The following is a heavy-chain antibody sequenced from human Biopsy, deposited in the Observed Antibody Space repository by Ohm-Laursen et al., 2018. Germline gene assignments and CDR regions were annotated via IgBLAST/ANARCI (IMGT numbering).Heavy chain of an antibody. V-gene: IGHV1-2*06. CDR3: SREQHYYSA. Sequence: ASVKVSCKTTGYTFTDDQIHWVREAPGQGLEWMGLVNPKRGDARYAQKFQGRVTMTSDVSVATAYMELTGLTSDDTAVYFCSREQHYYSAWGQGTLVTVSS. J-gene: IGHJ5*02. D-gene: IGHD2-21*02. CDR1: GYTFTDDQ. CDR2: VNPKRGDA.